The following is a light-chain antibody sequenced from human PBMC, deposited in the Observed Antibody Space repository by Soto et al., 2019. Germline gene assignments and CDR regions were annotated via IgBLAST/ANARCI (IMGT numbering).Light chain of an antibody. CDR2: WAS. CDR1: QSVLYSSNNKNY. V-gene: IGKV4-1*01. Sequence: DIVMTQSPDSLAVSLGERATINCKSSQSVLYSSNNKNYLAWFQQKPGQPPKLLIYWASNRESGVPDRFSGSGSGTDFTLSISSLHAEDAAVYYCQQYYSTPLTFGGGTKLEIK. J-gene: IGKJ4*01. CDR3: QQYYSTPLT.